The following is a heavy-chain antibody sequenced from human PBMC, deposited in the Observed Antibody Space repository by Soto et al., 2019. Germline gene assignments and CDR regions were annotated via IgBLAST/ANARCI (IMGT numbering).Heavy chain of an antibody. CDR1: GFTFSSYA. CDR2: ISGGSLST. V-gene: IGHV3-23*01. CDR3: ARMIAYSYGYFDY. Sequence: GSLRLSCAASGFTFSSYAMSWVRQAPGKGLEWVSGISGGSLSTYYADSVKGRFTISRDNPKNTLFLQMNSLSAEDTAVYYCARMIAYSYGYFDYWGQGTLVTVSS. D-gene: IGHD5-18*01. J-gene: IGHJ4*02.